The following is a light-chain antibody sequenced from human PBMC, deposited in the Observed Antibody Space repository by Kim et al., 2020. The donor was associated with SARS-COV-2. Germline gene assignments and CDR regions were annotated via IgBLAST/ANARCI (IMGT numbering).Light chain of an antibody. V-gene: IGLV3-1*01. CDR3: QAWDSGTV. CDR2: KDS. J-gene: IGLJ2*01. Sequence: SVSPGQTVTITCSGGELRDKYVSWYQQKPGQSPVLVVYKDSMRPSGIPERFSASNSGITATLTISGTQAMDEADYYCQAWDSGTVFGGGTKVTVL. CDR1: ELRDKY.